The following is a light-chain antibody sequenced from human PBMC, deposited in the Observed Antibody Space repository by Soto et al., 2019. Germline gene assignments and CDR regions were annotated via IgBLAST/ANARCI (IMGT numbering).Light chain of an antibody. V-gene: IGKV1-39*01. Sequence: DIQLTQSPSFLSASVGNRVTIACRASQGISRFLVWYQHKPGKASKPLIFTTSSSESEVPSRFSGSGSGTDFTLTITMLHPEDFATYYCQQTSIIPWTFGQGTTVEF. CDR2: TTS. CDR3: QQTSIIPWT. J-gene: IGKJ1*01. CDR1: QGISRF.